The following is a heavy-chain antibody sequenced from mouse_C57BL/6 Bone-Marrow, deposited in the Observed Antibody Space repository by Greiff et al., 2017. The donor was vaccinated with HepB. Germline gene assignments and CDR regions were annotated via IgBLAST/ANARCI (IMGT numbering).Heavy chain of an antibody. Sequence: QVQLQHPGAELVKPGASVKLSCKASGYTFTSYWMHWVKQRPGQGLEWIGMIHPNSGSTNYNEKFKSKATLTVDKSSSTAYMQLSSLTSEDSAVYYCAKFYDYEDYFDYWGQGTTLTVSS. CDR3: AKFYDYEDYFDY. CDR2: IHPNSGST. V-gene: IGHV1-64*01. CDR1: GYTFTSYW. J-gene: IGHJ2*01. D-gene: IGHD2-4*01.